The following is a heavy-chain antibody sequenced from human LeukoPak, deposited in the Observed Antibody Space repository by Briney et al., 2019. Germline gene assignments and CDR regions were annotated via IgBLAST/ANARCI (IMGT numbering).Heavy chain of an antibody. V-gene: IGHV3-53*01. Sequence: GGSLRLSCAVSGFNVRSNYMSWIRQAPGKGLEWVSVLHSGGGTYYADSVKGRFTISRDNSENTLFLQMNSLRAEDTAVYYCARGKVYYYYDYWGQGTLVTVSS. CDR2: LHSGGGT. CDR1: GFNVRSNY. D-gene: IGHD5/OR15-5a*01. J-gene: IGHJ4*02. CDR3: ARGKVYYYYDY.